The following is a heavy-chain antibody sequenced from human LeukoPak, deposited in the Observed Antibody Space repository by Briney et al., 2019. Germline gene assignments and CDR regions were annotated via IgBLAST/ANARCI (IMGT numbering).Heavy chain of an antibody. CDR3: ARDLTEYYDILTGSDYYGMDV. CDR2: ISAYNGNT. Sequence: ASVKVSCKASGYTFTSYGISWVRQAPGQGLEWMGWISAYNGNTNYAQKLQGRVTMTTDTSTSTAYMELRSLRSDATAVYYCARDLTEYYDILTGSDYYGMDVWGQGTTVTVSS. J-gene: IGHJ6*02. CDR1: GYTFTSYG. D-gene: IGHD3-9*01. V-gene: IGHV1-18*01.